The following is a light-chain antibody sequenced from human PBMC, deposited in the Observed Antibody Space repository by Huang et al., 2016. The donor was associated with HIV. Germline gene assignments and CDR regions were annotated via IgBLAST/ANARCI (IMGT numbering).Light chain of an antibody. CDR3: QQYYSSPLT. Sequence: IVMTQSLDSLAVSLGERATINCTSSQSILYNSNNKNYLAWYQQKAGQPPKLLIYWASTREVGVPDRFSGSGSGTDFTLTISSLQAEDVAVYYCQQYYSSPLTFGGGTKVEI. J-gene: IGKJ4*01. CDR2: WAS. CDR1: QSILYNSNNKNY. V-gene: IGKV4-1*01.